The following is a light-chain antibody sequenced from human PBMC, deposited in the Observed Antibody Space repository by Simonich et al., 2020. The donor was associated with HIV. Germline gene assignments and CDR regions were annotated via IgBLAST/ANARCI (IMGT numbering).Light chain of an antibody. CDR1: QSVSSSY. CDR3: QQYGSSPYT. CDR2: GAS. Sequence: EIVLTQSPVTLYLSPGERATLSCRASQSVSSSYLAWYQQKPGQAPRLLIYGASSRATGIPDRFSGSGSGTDFTLTISRLEPEDFAVYYCQQYGSSPYTFGQGTKLEIK. V-gene: IGKV3-20*01. J-gene: IGKJ2*01.